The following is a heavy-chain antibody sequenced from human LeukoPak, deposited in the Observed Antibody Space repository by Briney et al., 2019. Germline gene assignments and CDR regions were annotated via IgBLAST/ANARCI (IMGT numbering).Heavy chain of an antibody. CDR2: IIPIFGTA. D-gene: IGHD2-15*01. CDR3: ASHLGGSSLSGFDY. V-gene: IGHV1-69*13. Sequence: ASVKVSCRASGGTFSSYAISWVRQAPGQGLEWMGGIIPIFGTANYAQKFQGRVTITADESTSTAYMELSSLRSEDTAVYYCASHLGGSSLSGFDYWGQGTLVTVSS. CDR1: GGTFSSYA. J-gene: IGHJ4*02.